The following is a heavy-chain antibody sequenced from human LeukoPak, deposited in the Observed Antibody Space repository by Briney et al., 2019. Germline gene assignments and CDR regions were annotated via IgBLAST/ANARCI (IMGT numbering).Heavy chain of an antibody. CDR1: GGSFSGYY. J-gene: IGHJ6*03. Sequence: SETLSHTRAVYGGSFSGYYWSWIPDPPEKGLEWSGEINHSRSTNHNPSLKSRVTISVDTSENQFSLKLSSVTAADTAVYYCARGDDILKEYYYYYMDVWGKGTTVTVSS. V-gene: IGHV4-34*01. CDR2: INHSRST. CDR3: ARGDDILKEYYYYYMDV. D-gene: IGHD3-9*01.